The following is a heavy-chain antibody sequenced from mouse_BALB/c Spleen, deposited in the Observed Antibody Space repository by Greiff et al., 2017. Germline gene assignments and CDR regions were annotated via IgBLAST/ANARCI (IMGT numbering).Heavy chain of an antibody. D-gene: IGHD1-2*01. V-gene: IGHV1S127*01. CDR1: GYTFTSYW. J-gene: IGHJ4*01. CDR3: TRSKVHYYGYAMDY. Sequence: QVQLQQSGAELVKPGASVKMSCKASGYTFTSYWMPWVKQRPGQGLEWIGVIDPSDSYTSYNQKFKGKATLTVDTSSSTAYMQLSSLTSEDSAVYYCTRSKVHYYGYAMDYWGQGTSVTVSS. CDR2: IDPSDSYT.